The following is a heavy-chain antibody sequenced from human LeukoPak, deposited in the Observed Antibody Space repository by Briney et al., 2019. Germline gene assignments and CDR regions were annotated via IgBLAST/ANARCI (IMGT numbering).Heavy chain of an antibody. CDR1: GGSISGYY. CDR2: IYNSGST. J-gene: IGHJ4*02. V-gene: IGHV4-59*08. Sequence: PSETLSLTCTVSGGSISGYYWSWLRQSPGKGLEWVAYIYNSGSTNYNPSLQSRVTISVDTSKNQFSLNLSSVTAADTAVYYCAIYGSGTYPRFDYWGQGTLVTVSS. D-gene: IGHD3-10*01. CDR3: AIYGSGTYPRFDY.